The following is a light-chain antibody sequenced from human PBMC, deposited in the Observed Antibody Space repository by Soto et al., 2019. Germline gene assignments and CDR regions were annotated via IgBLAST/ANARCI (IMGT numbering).Light chain of an antibody. V-gene: IGKV3-11*01. Sequence: EIVLTQSPATLSLSPGERATLSCRASQSVSSYLAWYQQKPGQAPRLLLYDVSNRATGIPARFSGSGSGTDFTLTISSLEPEDFAVYYCHQRSNWPPWTFGQGTKVDIK. CDR1: QSVSSY. J-gene: IGKJ1*01. CDR2: DVS. CDR3: HQRSNWPPWT.